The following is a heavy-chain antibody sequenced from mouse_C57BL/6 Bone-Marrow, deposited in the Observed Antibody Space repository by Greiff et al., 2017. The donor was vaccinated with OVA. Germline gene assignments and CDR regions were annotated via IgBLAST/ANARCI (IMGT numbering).Heavy chain of an antibody. J-gene: IGHJ4*01. Sequence: EVQGVESGGGLVQPGGSLKLSCAASGFTFSDYGMAWVRQAPRQGPEWVAFISNLAYSIYYADTVTGRFTISRENAKNTLYLEMSSLRSEDTAMYYCARRGLGRGYAMDYWGQGTSVTVSS. CDR2: ISNLAYSI. D-gene: IGHD4-1*01. CDR1: GFTFSDYG. V-gene: IGHV5-15*01. CDR3: ARRGLGRGYAMDY.